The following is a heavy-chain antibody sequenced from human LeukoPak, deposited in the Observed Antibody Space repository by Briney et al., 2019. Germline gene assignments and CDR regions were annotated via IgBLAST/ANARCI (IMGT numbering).Heavy chain of an antibody. CDR1: GGSISSSDYY. J-gene: IGHJ4*02. Sequence: SETLSLTCTVSGGSISSSDYYWGWIRQPPGKGLEWIGSIYYSGSTYYNPSLKSRVTISVDTSKNQFSLKLISVTAADTALYYCAREGPHGSGIYYNPLDYWGQGALVIVSS. V-gene: IGHV4-39*02. CDR2: IYYSGST. CDR3: AREGPHGSGIYYNPLDY. D-gene: IGHD3-10*01.